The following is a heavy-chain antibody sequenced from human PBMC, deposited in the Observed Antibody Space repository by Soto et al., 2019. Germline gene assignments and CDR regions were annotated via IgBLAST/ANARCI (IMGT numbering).Heavy chain of an antibody. CDR1: GFTFSSYG. CDR3: AKEGLRGVVVPAATHYYYYGMDV. Sequence: QVQLVESGGGVVQPGRSLRLSCAASGFTFSSYGMHWVRQAPGKGLEWVAVISYDGSNKYYADSVKGRFTISRDNSKNTLYLQMNSLRAEDTAVYYCAKEGLRGVVVPAATHYYYYGMDVWGQGTTVTVSS. CDR2: ISYDGSNK. J-gene: IGHJ6*02. V-gene: IGHV3-30*18. D-gene: IGHD2-2*01.